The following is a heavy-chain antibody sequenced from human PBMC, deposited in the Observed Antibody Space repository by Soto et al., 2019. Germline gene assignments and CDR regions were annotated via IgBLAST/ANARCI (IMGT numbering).Heavy chain of an antibody. J-gene: IGHJ5*02. CDR3: ARDVGATAGVMDWFDP. V-gene: IGHV1-69*08. D-gene: IGHD6-13*01. CDR1: GGTFSSYT. CDR2: IIPILGIA. Sequence: QVQLVQSGAEVKKPGSSVKVSCKASGGTFSSYTISWVRQAPGQGLEWMGRIIPILGIANYAQKFQGRVTITEDKSTSTAYMELSSLRSEDTAVYYCARDVGATAGVMDWFDPWGQGTLVTVSS.